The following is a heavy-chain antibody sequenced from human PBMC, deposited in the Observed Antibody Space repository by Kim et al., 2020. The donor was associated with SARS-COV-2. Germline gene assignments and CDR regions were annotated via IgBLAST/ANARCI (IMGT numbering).Heavy chain of an antibody. CDR2: INHSGRT. Sequence: SETLSLTCAVYGGSFSGFYWSWIRQPPGRGLEWIGEINHSGRTNYNPSLKSRVTISVDTSKNQFSLKLTSVTAAHTDVYYCARRLSNTSGSGSHYWNLWG. CDR3: ARRLSNTSGSGSHYWNL. V-gene: IGHV4-34*01. J-gene: IGHJ2*01. D-gene: IGHD3-10*01. CDR1: GGSFSGFY.